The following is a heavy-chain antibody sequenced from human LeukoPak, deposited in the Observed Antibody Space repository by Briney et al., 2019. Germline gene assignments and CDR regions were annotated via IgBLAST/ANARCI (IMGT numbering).Heavy chain of an antibody. Sequence: SETLSLTRTVSGVSIRGDTYYGGWIRQPPGKGLEWIGNYHIGNTYYNPSLKSRVTISEDTSKNQFSLRVNSVTAADTAVYYCARLWDSTGLYFYYDMDVWGEGTTVTVSS. CDR1: GVSIRGDTYY. CDR3: ARLWDSTGLYFYYDMDV. V-gene: IGHV4-39*01. D-gene: IGHD6-19*01. J-gene: IGHJ6*03. CDR2: YHIGNT.